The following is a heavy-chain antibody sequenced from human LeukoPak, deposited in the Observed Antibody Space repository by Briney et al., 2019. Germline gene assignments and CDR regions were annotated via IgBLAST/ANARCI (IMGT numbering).Heavy chain of an antibody. CDR1: GFTYSNYV. CDR2: ISGSGRST. Sequence: GGSLRLSCAASGFTYSNYVMNWVRQAPGKGLEWVSVISGSGRSTYYADSVKGRFTISRDNAKNSLYLQMNSLRAEDTAVYYCARVGAMVDYWGQGTLVTVSS. V-gene: IGHV3-23*01. CDR3: ARVGAMVDY. J-gene: IGHJ4*02. D-gene: IGHD5-18*01.